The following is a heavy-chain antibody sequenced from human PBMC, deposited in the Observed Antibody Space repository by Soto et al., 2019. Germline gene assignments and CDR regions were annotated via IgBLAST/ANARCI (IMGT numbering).Heavy chain of an antibody. V-gene: IGHV3-30-3*01. CDR3: AKVSGSYRYPPYYCYYGMDV. J-gene: IGHJ6*02. CDR1: GFTFSNYA. Sequence: GGSLRLSCAASGFTFSNYAMHWVRQAPGKGLEWVAIISYDGNTKYYADSVKGRFTISRDNSKNTLYLQMNSLRAEDTAVYYCAKVSGSYRYPPYYCYYGMDVWGQGTTVTVSS. CDR2: ISYDGNTK. D-gene: IGHD3-16*02.